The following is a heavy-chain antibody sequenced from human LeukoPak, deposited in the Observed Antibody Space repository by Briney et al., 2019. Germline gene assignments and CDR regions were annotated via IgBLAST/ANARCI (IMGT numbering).Heavy chain of an antibody. Sequence: PGGSLRLSWAASGFTLSNYGMSWVRQAPGKGLEWVSDISGSGGSTHYADSVKGRFTISRENSQNTLYLQMNSLRAEDTAVYYCAKDGYGVLDYWGQGTLVTVSS. J-gene: IGHJ4*02. CDR2: ISGSGGST. CDR3: AKDGYGVLDY. D-gene: IGHD4-17*01. CDR1: GFTLSNYG. V-gene: IGHV3-23*01.